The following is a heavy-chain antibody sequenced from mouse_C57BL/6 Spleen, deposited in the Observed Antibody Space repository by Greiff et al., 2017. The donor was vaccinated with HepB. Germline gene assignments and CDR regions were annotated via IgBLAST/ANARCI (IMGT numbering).Heavy chain of an antibody. J-gene: IGHJ2*01. CDR3: ARGSSGYPYFDY. Sequence: QVQLQQSGAELVKPGASVKISCKASGYAFSSYWMNWVKQRPGKGLEWIGQIYPGDGDTNYNGKFKGKATLTADKSSSTAYMQLSSLTSEDSAVYFCARGSSGYPYFDYWGQGTTLTVSS. CDR2: IYPGDGDT. CDR1: GYAFSSYW. V-gene: IGHV1-80*01. D-gene: IGHD3-2*02.